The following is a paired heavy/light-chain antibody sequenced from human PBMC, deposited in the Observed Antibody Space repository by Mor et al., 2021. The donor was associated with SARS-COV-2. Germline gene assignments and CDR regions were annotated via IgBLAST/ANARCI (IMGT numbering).Light chain of an antibody. CDR1: QSIQYY. CDR3: QQRGDWAPLT. Sequence: EVVLTQSPATLSLSPGERATLSCRASQSIQYYLAWYQQKDGQAPRLLVYDASRRPGDIPERFSASGSGTDFTLTISSLEAEDFGVYYCQQRGDWAPLTFGQGTRLEI. V-gene: IGKV3-11*01. CDR2: DAS. J-gene: IGKJ5*01.
Heavy chain of an antibody. D-gene: IGHD3-9*01. CDR2: ISWNSDNI. V-gene: IGHV3-9*01. J-gene: IGHJ4*02. CDR1: GFTFDDYV. Sequence: DVYLVESGGGLVQPGGSLRLSCAASGFTFDDYVMHWVRQAPGKGLQWVAGISWNSDNIGYEDSVKGRFTISRDNVKKSLYLQMNNLRVDDTAFYYCAKDISPTSLRHFASWGQGTLVTVSS. CDR3: AKDISPTSLRHFAS.